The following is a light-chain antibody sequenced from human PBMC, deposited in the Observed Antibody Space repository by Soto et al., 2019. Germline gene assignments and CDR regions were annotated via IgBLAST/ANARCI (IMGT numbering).Light chain of an antibody. Sequence: IVLTQSPGTLSLSPGERATLSCRASQSISSTSLAWYQQKPGQAPRLLISGTSSRATGIPDRFSVSGSGTDFTLTISGLEPEDFAMYYCHYGNSPPWTFAQRTMADIK. CDR1: QSISSTS. CDR2: GTS. V-gene: IGKV3-20*01. CDR3: HYGNSPPWT. J-gene: IGKJ1*01.